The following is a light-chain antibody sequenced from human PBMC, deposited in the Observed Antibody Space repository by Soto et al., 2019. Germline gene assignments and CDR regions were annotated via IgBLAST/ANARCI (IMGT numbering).Light chain of an antibody. J-gene: IGLJ1*01. Sequence: QSALTQPASVSGSPGQSITISCTGTSSDIGAYNYVSWYRQHPGKAPQLLIYDVNNRSSGVPHRFSGSKSGNTASLTISGLQSEDEADYFCTSYTGSNTLEVFGPGTKVTVL. V-gene: IGLV2-14*03. CDR1: SSDIGAYNY. CDR2: DVN. CDR3: TSYTGSNTLEV.